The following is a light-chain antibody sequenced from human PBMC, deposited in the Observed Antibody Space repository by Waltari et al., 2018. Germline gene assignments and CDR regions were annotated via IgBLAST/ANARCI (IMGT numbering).Light chain of an antibody. CDR1: SNDVGGYNY. CDR3: SSYRKSSTAGGV. Sequence: QSALTQPASVSGSPGQSITISCTGTSNDVGGYNYVSWYQQHPGKAPKLLIYDVTNRASGVSSRFTGSKSGNTASLTISGLQTDDEADYYCSSYRKSSTAGGVFGTGTKVTVL. V-gene: IGLV2-14*03. J-gene: IGLJ1*01. CDR2: DVT.